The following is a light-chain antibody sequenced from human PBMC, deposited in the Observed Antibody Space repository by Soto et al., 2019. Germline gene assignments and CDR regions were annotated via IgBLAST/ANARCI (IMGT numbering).Light chain of an antibody. Sequence: QAVVTQPPSASGTPGQRVTISCSGSSSNIGSNTVNWYQQLPGTAPKLLIYSNNQRPSGVPDRFSGSKSGTSASLAISGLQSEYEADYYCAAWDDSLNGHVVFCGGTKLTVL. CDR1: SSNIGSNT. CDR2: SNN. V-gene: IGLV1-44*01. J-gene: IGLJ2*01. CDR3: AAWDDSLNGHVV.